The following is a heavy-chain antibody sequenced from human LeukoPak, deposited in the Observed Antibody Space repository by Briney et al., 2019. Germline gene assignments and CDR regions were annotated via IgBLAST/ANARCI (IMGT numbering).Heavy chain of an antibody. CDR1: GGSISSYY. Sequence: PSETLSLTCTVSGGSISSYYWSWIRQPPGKELELIGYIYYSGTTNYNPSLESRVTISVDTSKNQFSLKLSSVTAADTAVYYCAKDWDMAPGYWGQGTLVTVSS. D-gene: IGHD2-15*01. CDR2: IYYSGTT. V-gene: IGHV4-59*13. J-gene: IGHJ4*02. CDR3: AKDWDMAPGY.